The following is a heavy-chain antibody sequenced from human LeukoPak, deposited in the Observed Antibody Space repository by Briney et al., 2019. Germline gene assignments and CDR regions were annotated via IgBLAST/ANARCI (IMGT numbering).Heavy chain of an antibody. CDR3: ARDSGTTVGYFDY. Sequence: QTGGSLRLSCAASGFTVSTNYMSWVRQAPGRGLEWVSVIYSGGNTYYADSVKGRFTISRDNSKNTLYLQMNSLRADDTAVYYCARDSGTTVGYFDYWGQGTLVTVSS. J-gene: IGHJ4*02. V-gene: IGHV3-66*01. CDR1: GFTVSTNY. CDR2: IYSGGNT. D-gene: IGHD4-23*01.